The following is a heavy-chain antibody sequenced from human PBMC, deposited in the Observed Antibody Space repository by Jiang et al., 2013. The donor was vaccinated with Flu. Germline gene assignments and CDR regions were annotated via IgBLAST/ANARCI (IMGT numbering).Heavy chain of an antibody. CDR2: IYYSGST. D-gene: IGHD3-22*01. CDR3: ARDLYASSPWAFDI. CDR1: GGSISSVGYH. V-gene: IGHV4-31*03. Sequence: PGLVKPSQTLSLTCTVSGGSISSVGYHWSWIRQLPGKGLEWIGYIYYSGSTYSNPSLKSRVTISLDTSKNQFSLKLSSVTAADTAMYYCARDLYASSPWAFDIWGQGTMVTVSS. J-gene: IGHJ3*02.